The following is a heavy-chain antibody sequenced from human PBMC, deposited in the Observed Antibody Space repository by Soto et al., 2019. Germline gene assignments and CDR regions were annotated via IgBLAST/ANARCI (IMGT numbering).Heavy chain of an antibody. D-gene: IGHD2-15*01. J-gene: IGHJ4*02. CDR1: GFTFSTYG. CDR3: AKEQDCSGGTCYPDY. V-gene: IGHV3-23*01. Sequence: GGSLRLSCTVSGFTFSTYGMNWVRQAPGKGLEWVSGISTSGDYTYYADSVKGRFTISRDNSKNTLYLQMNGLRAEDTAVYYCAKEQDCSGGTCYPDYWGQGTLVTVSS. CDR2: ISTSGDYT.